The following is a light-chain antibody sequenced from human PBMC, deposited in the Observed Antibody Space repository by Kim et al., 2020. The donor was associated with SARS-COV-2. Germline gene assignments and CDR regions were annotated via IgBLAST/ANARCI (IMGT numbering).Light chain of an antibody. CDR3: QKYNSVPWT. CDR1: QAISNY. J-gene: IGKJ1*01. CDR2: GAS. V-gene: IGKV1-27*01. Sequence: ASVGDSVTITCRASQAISNYLAWYQQKPGQVPKLLIYGASTLQSGVPSRFSGSGSGTYFTVTISGLQPEDVATYYCQKYNSVPWTFGQGTKVDIK.